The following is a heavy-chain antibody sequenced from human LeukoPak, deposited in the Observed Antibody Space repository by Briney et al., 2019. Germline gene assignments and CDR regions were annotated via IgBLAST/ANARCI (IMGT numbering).Heavy chain of an antibody. J-gene: IGHJ4*02. CDR3: ARDPYYGSGTGIGGDSDY. D-gene: IGHD3-10*01. Sequence: ASVEVSCKASGYTFTSYDINWVRQATGQGLGGMGWMNPNSGKTGYAQKFQGRVTMTRNTSISTAYMELSSLRSEDTAVYCWARDPYYGSGTGIGGDSDYWGQGTLVTVSS. V-gene: IGHV1-8*01. CDR1: GYTFTSYD. CDR2: MNPNSGKT.